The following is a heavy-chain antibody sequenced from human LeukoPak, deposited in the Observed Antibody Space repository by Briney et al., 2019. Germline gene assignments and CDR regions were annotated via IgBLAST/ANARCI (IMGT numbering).Heavy chain of an antibody. CDR2: IKSKTDGGTT. CDR3: TTGYGDYYSYYYYMDV. CDR1: GFTFSNAW. J-gene: IGHJ6*03. V-gene: IGHV3-15*01. Sequence: GGSLRLSCAASGFTFSNAWMSWVRQAPGKGLEWVGRIKSKTDGGTTDYAAPVKGRFTISRDDPKNTLYLQMNSLKTEDTAVYYCTTGYGDYYSYYYYMDVWGKGTTVTVSS. D-gene: IGHD4-17*01.